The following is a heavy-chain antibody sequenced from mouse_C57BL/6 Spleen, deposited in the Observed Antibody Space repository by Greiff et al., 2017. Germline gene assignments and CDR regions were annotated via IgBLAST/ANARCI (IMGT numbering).Heavy chain of an antibody. J-gene: IGHJ4*01. CDR1: GFNIKNSY. V-gene: IGHV14-3*01. Sequence: EVKLMESVAELVRPGASVKLSCTASGFNIKNSYMHWVKQRPEQGLEWIGRIDPANGNTKYAPKFQGKATITAAPSYNTAYLQISGVTSEDTAIYYCARNYSNLYAMDCWGQGTSVTVSS. CDR3: ARNYSNLYAMDC. D-gene: IGHD2-5*01. CDR2: IDPANGNT.